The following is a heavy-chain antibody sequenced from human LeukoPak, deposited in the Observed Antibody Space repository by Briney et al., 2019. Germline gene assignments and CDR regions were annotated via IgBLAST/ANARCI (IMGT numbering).Heavy chain of an antibody. D-gene: IGHD3-22*01. CDR3: AKRGVVIRVILVGFHKEAYYFDS. CDR2: ISGSGGGT. CDR1: GITLSNYG. J-gene: IGHJ4*02. Sequence: PGGSLRLSRAVSGITLSNYGMSWVRQAPGKGLEWVAGISGSGGGTNYADSVKGWFTISRDNARNTLYLQMNSLRVEDTAAYFCAKRGVVIRVILVGFHKEAYYFDSWGQGALVTVSS. V-gene: IGHV3-23*01.